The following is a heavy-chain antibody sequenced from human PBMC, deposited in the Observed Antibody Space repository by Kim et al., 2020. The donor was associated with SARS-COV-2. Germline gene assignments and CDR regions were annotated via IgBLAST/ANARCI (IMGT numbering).Heavy chain of an antibody. J-gene: IGHJ6*02. CDR2: IYPGDSDT. D-gene: IGHD2-15*01. CDR3: ARSAYCSGGSCYPDGYYYYYGMDV. Sequence: GESLKISCKGSGYSFTSYWIGWVRQMPGKGLEWMGIIYPGDSDTRYSPSFQGQVTISADKSISTAYLQWSSLKASDTAMYYCARSAYCSGGSCYPDGYYYYYGMDVWGQGTTVTVSS. V-gene: IGHV5-51*01. CDR1: GYSFTSYW.